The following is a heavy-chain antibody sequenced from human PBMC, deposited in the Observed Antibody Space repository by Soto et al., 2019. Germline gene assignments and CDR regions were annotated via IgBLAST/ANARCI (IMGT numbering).Heavy chain of an antibody. J-gene: IGHJ6*02. CDR1: GFTFSSYG. Sequence: PGGSLRLSCAASGFTFSSYGMHWVRQAPGKGLEWVAVIWYDGSNKYYADSVKGRFTISRDNSKNTLYLQMNSLRAEDTAVYYCAILPFLEWLLPNGMDVWGQGTTVTVSS. V-gene: IGHV3-33*01. D-gene: IGHD3-3*01. CDR2: IWYDGSNK. CDR3: AILPFLEWLLPNGMDV.